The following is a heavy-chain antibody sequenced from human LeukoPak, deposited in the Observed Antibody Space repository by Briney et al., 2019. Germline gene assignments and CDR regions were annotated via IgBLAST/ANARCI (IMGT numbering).Heavy chain of an antibody. V-gene: IGHV4-38-2*02. CDR1: GYSISSGYY. J-gene: IGHJ3*02. CDR3: ARGPYSYDSSGAFDI. CDR2: IYHSEST. D-gene: IGHD3-22*01. Sequence: PSETLSLTCTVSGYSISSGYYWGWIRQPPGKGLEWIGSIYHSESTYYNPSLKSRVTISVDTSQNQFSLKVKSVTAADTAVYFCARGPYSYDSSGAFDIWGQGTMVTVSS.